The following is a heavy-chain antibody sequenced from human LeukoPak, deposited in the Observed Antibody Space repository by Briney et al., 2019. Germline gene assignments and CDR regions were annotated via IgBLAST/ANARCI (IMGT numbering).Heavy chain of an antibody. V-gene: IGHV3-7*01. D-gene: IGHD2-2*01. J-gene: IGHJ4*02. CDR2: INQDGSEK. CDR1: GFPFSSYW. Sequence: QPGGSLRLSCAASGFPFSSYWMMWVRQAPGEGLEWVANINQDGSEKYYVDSVKGRFTISRDNAKNSLYLQMNSLRAEDTALYYCVRDGAPAAADYWGQGTLVTVSS. CDR3: VRDGAPAAADY.